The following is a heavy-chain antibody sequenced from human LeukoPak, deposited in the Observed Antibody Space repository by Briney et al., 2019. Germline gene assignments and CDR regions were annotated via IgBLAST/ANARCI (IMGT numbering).Heavy chain of an antibody. CDR1: GGTFNMYA. D-gene: IGHD1-1*01. V-gene: IGHV1-69*13. J-gene: IGHJ4*02. CDR2: IIPIFGTP. CDR3: ARGGVEGTISYYFDY. Sequence: ASVKVSCKASGGTFNMYAITWVRQAPGQGLEWMGGIIPIFGTPQYAQKFQGRVTITADESTSTAYIEMTSLSSEDTAVYYCARGGVEGTISYYFDYWGQGTLLTVSS.